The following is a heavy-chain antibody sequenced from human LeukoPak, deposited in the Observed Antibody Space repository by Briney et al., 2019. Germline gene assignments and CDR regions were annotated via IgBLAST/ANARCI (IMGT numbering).Heavy chain of an antibody. CDR3: ARPRGCSGGSCYADYYYYYGMDV. CDR1: GGTFISYA. D-gene: IGHD2-15*01. V-gene: IGHV1-69*13. J-gene: IGHJ6*02. Sequence: GASVKVSCKASGGTFISYAISWVRQAPGQGLEWMGGIIPIFGTANYAQKFQGRVTITADESTSTAYMELSSLRSEDTAVYYCARPRGCSGGSCYADYYYYYGMDVWGQGTTVTVSS. CDR2: IIPIFGTA.